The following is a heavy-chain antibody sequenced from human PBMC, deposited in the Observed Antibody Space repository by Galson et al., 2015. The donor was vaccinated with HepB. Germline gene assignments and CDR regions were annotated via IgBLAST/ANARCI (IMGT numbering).Heavy chain of an antibody. Sequence: SETLSLTCTVSDGSISSSYWSWIRQSPGKGLEWIGYINHSGSTKYNPSLMSRATISVDTSKIQFSLKLSSLSAADTAVYYCARGAYDLGSLWYFDLWGRGTLVTVSS. CDR2: INHSGST. D-gene: IGHD5-12*01. CDR3: ARGAYDLGSLWYFDL. V-gene: IGHV4-59*01. J-gene: IGHJ2*01. CDR1: DGSISSSY.